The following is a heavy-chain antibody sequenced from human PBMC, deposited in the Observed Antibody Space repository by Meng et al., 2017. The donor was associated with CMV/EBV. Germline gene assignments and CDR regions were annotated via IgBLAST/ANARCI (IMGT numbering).Heavy chain of an antibody. CDR3: ATDSMRCNNGVCSRYWDFDL. Sequence: GESLKISCAASGFTFSSYAMHWVRQAPGKGLAWVAVISYDGSNKYYADSVKGRFTISRDNSKNTLYLQMNSRRAEDTAVYYCATDSMRCNNGVCSRYWDFDLWGRGTLVTVSS. J-gene: IGHJ2*01. D-gene: IGHD2-8*01. CDR1: GFTFSSYA. V-gene: IGHV3-30-3*01. CDR2: ISYDGSNK.